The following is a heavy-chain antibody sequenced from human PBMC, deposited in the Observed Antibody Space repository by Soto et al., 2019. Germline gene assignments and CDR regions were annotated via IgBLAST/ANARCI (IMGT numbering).Heavy chain of an antibody. CDR3: ARSSPYIVVRKPTGNQDYYGMDI. J-gene: IGHJ6*02. CDR2: IIPVFGTT. V-gene: IGHV1-69*13. CDR1: GGTFRTYT. Sequence: SVKVSCKPSGGTFRTYTRRWVRQAPAQGLEWMGGIIPVFGTTDYEQKFHGRVTITADGSTSTAYMKLSSLRSADTALYYCARSSPYIVVRKPTGNQDYYGMDIWGQGTTVTVSS. D-gene: IGHD2-2*01.